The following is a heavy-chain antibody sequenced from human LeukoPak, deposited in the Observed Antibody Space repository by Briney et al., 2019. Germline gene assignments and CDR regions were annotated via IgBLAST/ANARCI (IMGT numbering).Heavy chain of an antibody. J-gene: IGHJ5*02. CDR2: ISYDGSNK. CDR3: ARPSSA. Sequence: PGGSLRLSCAASGFTFSNYGMHWVRQAPGKGLEWVAVISYDGSNKYYADSVKGRFTISRDNSKNTLYLQMNSLRAEDTAVYYCARPSSAWGQGTLVTVSS. V-gene: IGHV3-30*19. CDR1: GFTFSNYG.